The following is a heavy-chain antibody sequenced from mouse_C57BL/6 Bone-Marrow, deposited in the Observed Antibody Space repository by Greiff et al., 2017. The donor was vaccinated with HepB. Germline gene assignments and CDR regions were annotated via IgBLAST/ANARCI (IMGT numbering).Heavy chain of an antibody. V-gene: IGHV5-12*01. Sequence: DVQLVESGGGLVQPGGSLKLSCAASGFTFSDYYMYWVRQTPEKRLEWVAYISNGGGSTYYPDTVKGRFTISRDKAKNTLYLQMSRLKSEDTAMYYCARRRRITTVVATDYAMDYWGQGTSVTVSS. CDR1: GFTFSDYY. J-gene: IGHJ4*01. D-gene: IGHD1-1*01. CDR2: ISNGGGST. CDR3: ARRRRITTVVATDYAMDY.